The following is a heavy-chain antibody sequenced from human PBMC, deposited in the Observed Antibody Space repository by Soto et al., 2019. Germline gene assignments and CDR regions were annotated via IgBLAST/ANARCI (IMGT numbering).Heavy chain of an antibody. Sequence: QVQLVESGGGLVKPGGSLRLSCAASGFTFSDYYMSWIRQAPGKGLEWVSYISSSSSYTNYADSVKGRFTISRDNAKNSLYLQMNSLRAEDTAVYYCERAKDGRDAFDIWGQGTMVTVSS. CDR2: ISSSSSYT. J-gene: IGHJ3*02. V-gene: IGHV3-11*06. CDR3: ERAKDGRDAFDI. CDR1: GFTFSDYY.